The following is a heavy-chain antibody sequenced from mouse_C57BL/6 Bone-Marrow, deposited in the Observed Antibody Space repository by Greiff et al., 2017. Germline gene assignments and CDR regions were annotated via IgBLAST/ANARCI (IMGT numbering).Heavy chain of an antibody. V-gene: IGHV5-17*01. J-gene: IGHJ2*01. CDR1: GFTFSDYG. Sequence: EVKLMESGGGLVKPGGSLKLSCAASGFTFSDYGMHWVRQAPEKGLEWVAYISSGSSTIYYADTVKGRFTISRDNAKNTLFLQMTSLRADDTAMYYCARNYYQDYWGQGTTLTVSS. CDR3: ARNYYQDY. D-gene: IGHD1-1*01. CDR2: ISSGSSTI.